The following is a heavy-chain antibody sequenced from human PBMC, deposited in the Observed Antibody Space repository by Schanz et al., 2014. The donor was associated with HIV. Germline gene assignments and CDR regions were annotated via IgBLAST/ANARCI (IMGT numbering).Heavy chain of an antibody. CDR2: VWYDGSNK. J-gene: IGHJ2*01. Sequence: QVQLVESGGGVVQPGRSLRLSCAASGFTFSSYGMHWVRQAPGKGLEWVALVWYDGSNKYYVDSVKGRFTISRDNSKNTLDLQMDSLRPDDTAVYYCAKGYTSSSGFNLWGRGTLVTVTT. D-gene: IGHD6-6*01. CDR3: AKGYTSSSGFNL. CDR1: GFTFSSYG. V-gene: IGHV3-33*06.